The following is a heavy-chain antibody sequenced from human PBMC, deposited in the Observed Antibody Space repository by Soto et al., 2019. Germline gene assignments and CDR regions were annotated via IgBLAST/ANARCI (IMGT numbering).Heavy chain of an antibody. D-gene: IGHD7-27*01. CDR2: INAGYGNT. V-gene: IGHV1-3*01. Sequence: ASVKVSCKASGYTFSSYAMHLLRQAPGQRLEWMGWINAGYGNTKSSQKFQDRVTISRDTSASTAYMELTSLRSEDTAVYYCARDTGDGTFDFWGQGTLVTVSS. CDR3: ARDTGDGTFDF. J-gene: IGHJ4*02. CDR1: GYTFSSYA.